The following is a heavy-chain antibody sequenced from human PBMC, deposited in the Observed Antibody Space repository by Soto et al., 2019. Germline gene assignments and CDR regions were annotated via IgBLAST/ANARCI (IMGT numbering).Heavy chain of an antibody. J-gene: IGHJ4*02. D-gene: IGHD5-18*01. CDR1: GDSISSYY. Sequence: PSETLSLTCTFSGDSISSYYWSWIRQPAGQGLEWIGRIYSSGTTNYNPSLKSRVTMSVDTSKNRFSLKLTSVTAADTAVYYCARVSRTAMVYYFDYWGQGTLVTVSS. CDR2: IYSSGTT. CDR3: ARVSRTAMVYYFDY. V-gene: IGHV4-4*07.